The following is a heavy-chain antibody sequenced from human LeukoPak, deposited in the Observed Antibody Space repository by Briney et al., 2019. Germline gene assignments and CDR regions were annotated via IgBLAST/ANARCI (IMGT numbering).Heavy chain of an antibody. CDR1: GGTFSSYA. Sequence: SVKVSCKASGGTFSSYAISWVRQAPGQGLEWMGGIIPIFGTANYAQKFQGRVTLTTDESTSTAYMELSSLRSEDTAVYYCANDYGGNSNAFDIWGQGTMVTVSS. D-gene: IGHD4-23*01. V-gene: IGHV1-69*05. J-gene: IGHJ3*02. CDR3: ANDYGGNSNAFDI. CDR2: IIPIFGTA.